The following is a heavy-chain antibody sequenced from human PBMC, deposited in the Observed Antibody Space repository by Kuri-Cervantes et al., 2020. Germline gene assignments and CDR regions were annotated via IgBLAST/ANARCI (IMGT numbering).Heavy chain of an antibody. CDR2: IYYSGST. J-gene: IGHJ4*02. Sequence: SETLSLTCTVSGGSISSYYWSWIRQPPGKGLEWIGHIYYSGSTNYNPSLKSRVTISVDTSKNQFSLKLSSVTAADTAVYYCARSTYYYDSSGYDWGQGTLVTVSS. V-gene: IGHV4-59*08. CDR3: ARSTYYYDSSGYD. D-gene: IGHD3-22*01. CDR1: GGSISSYY.